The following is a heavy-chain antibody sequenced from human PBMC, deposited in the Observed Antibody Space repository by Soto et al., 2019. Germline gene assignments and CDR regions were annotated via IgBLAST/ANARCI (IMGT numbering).Heavy chain of an antibody. J-gene: IGHJ6*02. Sequence: PSETLSLTCTVSGGSISSYYWSWIRQPPGKGLEWIGYIYYSGSTNYNPSLKSRVTISVDTSKNQFSLKLSSVTAADTAVYYCARSHPRSGYYPYYYYGMDVWGQGTTVT. CDR1: GGSISSYY. CDR2: IYYSGST. D-gene: IGHD3-3*01. V-gene: IGHV4-59*01. CDR3: ARSHPRSGYYPYYYYGMDV.